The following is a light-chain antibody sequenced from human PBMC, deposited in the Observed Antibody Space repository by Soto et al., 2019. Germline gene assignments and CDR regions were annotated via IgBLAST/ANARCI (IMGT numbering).Light chain of an antibody. J-gene: IGKJ5*01. Sequence: DIQMTQSPPSLSASVGDRVTITCQASQDISIYLHWYQQKPGKAPNLVIYDASNLQKGVPSRFNGSGSGTDFTFTITSLQAEDIGTYYCQQYDDIPLTFGRGTRLEIK. CDR3: QQYDDIPLT. V-gene: IGKV1-33*01. CDR1: QDISIY. CDR2: DAS.